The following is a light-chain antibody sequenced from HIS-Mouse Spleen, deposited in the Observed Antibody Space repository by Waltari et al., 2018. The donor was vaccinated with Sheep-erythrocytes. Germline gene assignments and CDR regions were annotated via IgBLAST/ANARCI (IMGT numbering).Light chain of an antibody. CDR3: YSTDSSGNHRV. J-gene: IGLJ1*01. CDR1: ALPKTY. Sequence: SYELTQPPSVSVSPGQPARITCSGDALPKTYAYWYQQKSGQAPVLVIYEDSKRPSGIPERFSGSSSGTMATLTISGAQVEDEADYYCYSTDSSGNHRVFGTGTKVTVL. CDR2: EDS. V-gene: IGLV3-10*01.